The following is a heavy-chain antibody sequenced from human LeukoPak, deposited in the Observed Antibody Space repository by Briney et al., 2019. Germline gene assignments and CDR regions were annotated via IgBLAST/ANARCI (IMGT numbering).Heavy chain of an antibody. J-gene: IGHJ6*02. D-gene: IGHD1-26*01. CDR3: AKDWAVGARYYYGMDV. CDR2: LSGSGITT. Sequence: PGGSLRLSCTASGFTFSNSAMSWVRQAPGKGLEWVSTLSGSGITTYYADSVKGRFTISRDNSKNTLYLQMNSLRAEDTAVYYCAKDWAVGARYYYGMDVWGQGTTVTVSS. CDR1: GFTFSNSA. V-gene: IGHV3-23*01.